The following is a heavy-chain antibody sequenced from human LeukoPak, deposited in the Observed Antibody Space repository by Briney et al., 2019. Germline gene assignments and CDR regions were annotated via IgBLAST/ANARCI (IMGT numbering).Heavy chain of an antibody. J-gene: IGHJ4*02. D-gene: IGHD5-12*01. V-gene: IGHV3-64*01. CDR2: ISSNGGST. Sequence: GSLRLSCAASGFTFSSYAMHWVRQAPGKGLEYVSAISSNGGSTYYANSVKGRFTISRDNSKNTLYLQMGSLRAEDMAVYYCARGRVGYGDYWGQGTLVTVSS. CDR3: ARGRVGYGDY. CDR1: GFTFSSYA.